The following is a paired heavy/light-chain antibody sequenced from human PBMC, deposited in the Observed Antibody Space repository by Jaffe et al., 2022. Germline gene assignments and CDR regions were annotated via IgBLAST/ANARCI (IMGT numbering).Light chain of an antibody. CDR1: QSISSY. CDR3: QQSYSTPLA. Sequence: DIQMTQSPSSLSASVGDRVTITCRASQSISSYLNWYQQKPGKAPKLLIYAASSLQSGVPSRFSGSGSGTDFTLTISSLQPEDFATYYCQQSYSTPLAFGQGTKVEIK. CDR2: AAS. V-gene: IGKV1-39*01. J-gene: IGKJ1*01.
Heavy chain of an antibody. CDR1: GYTFTGYY. Sequence: QVQLVQSGAEVKKPGASVKVSCKASGYTFTGYYMHWVRQAPGQGLEWMGWINPNSGGTNYAQKFQGRVTMTRDTSISTAYMELSRLRSDDTAVYYCARDDRQGITMVRGVILPRTPDYWGQGTLVTVSS. CDR3: ARDDRQGITMVRGVILPRTPDY. CDR2: INPNSGGT. J-gene: IGHJ4*02. V-gene: IGHV1-2*02. D-gene: IGHD3-10*01.